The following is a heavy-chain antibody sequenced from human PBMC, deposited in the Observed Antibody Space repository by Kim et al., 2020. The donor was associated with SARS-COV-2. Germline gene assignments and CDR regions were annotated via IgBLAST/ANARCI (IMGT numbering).Heavy chain of an antibody. CDR3: ARGGIAAAGTIDY. J-gene: IGHJ4*02. D-gene: IGHD6-13*01. V-gene: IGHV6-1*01. Sequence: YAVTVKSRITITPDTSRNQFSLQLNSVTPEDTAVYYCARGGIAAAGTIDYWGQGTLVTVSS.